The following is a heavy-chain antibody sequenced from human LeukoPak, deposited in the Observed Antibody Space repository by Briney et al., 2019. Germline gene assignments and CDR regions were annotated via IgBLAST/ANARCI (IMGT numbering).Heavy chain of an antibody. CDR3: AKGEYGSGWPD. CDR1: GFTFSSYA. Sequence: PGGSLRLSCAASGFTFSSYAMSWVRQAPGKGLEWVSAISGSGGSTYYADSVKGRFKISRDNSKNILYVQMNSLRDEDTAVYYCAKGEYGSGWPDWGQGTLVTVSS. V-gene: IGHV3-23*01. D-gene: IGHD6-19*01. CDR2: ISGSGGST. J-gene: IGHJ4*02.